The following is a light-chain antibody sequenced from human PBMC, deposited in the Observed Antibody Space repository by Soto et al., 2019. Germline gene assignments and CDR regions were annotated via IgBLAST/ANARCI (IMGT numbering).Light chain of an antibody. CDR2: NVS. V-gene: IGLV2-14*03. CDR1: SSDVGGYNS. J-gene: IGLJ1*01. CDR3: SSYTSSNTYV. Sequence: QSVLTPPASVSGAPGPASPISCTGNSSDVGGYNSVSWYQQHPGKAPKLTIYNVSNRPSGVSDRFSGSKSGNTASLTISGLQAEDEADYYCSSYTSSNTYVFGTGTKVTVL.